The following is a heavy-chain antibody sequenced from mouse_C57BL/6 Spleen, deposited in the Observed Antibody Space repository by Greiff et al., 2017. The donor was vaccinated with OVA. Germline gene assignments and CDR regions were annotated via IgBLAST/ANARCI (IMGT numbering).Heavy chain of an antibody. Sequence: VQLQQSGPELVKPGASVKISCKASGYAFSSSWMNWVKQRPGKGLEWIGRIYPGDGDTNYNGKFKGKATLTADKSSSTAYMQLSSLTSEDSAVYFCARSYDDYGLGYWGQGTLVTVSA. CDR1: GYAFSSSW. D-gene: IGHD2-4*01. CDR2: IYPGDGDT. V-gene: IGHV1-82*01. CDR3: ARSYDDYGLGY. J-gene: IGHJ3*01.